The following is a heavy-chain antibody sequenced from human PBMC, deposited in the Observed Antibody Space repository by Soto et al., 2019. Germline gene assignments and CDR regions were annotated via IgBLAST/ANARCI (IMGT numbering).Heavy chain of an antibody. V-gene: IGHV1-18*04. D-gene: IGHD4-17*01. Sequence: QVQLVQSGAEVKKPGASVRVSCKASGYIFTSYTITWVRQAPGQGLEWMGWISAYSGNTDYAQKFQGRVTMTTATSTSTAYMELRSLRSDDTAVFYCARDRGADIDYWGQGTLVTVSS. CDR3: ARDRGADIDY. CDR1: GYIFTSYT. CDR2: ISAYSGNT. J-gene: IGHJ4*02.